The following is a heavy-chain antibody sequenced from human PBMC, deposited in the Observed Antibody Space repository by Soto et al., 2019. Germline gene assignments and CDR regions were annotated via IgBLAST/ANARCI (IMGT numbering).Heavy chain of an antibody. CDR3: AKEVHWGGGSCSWSEGFDY. V-gene: IGHV3-30*18. Sequence: QVQLVESGGGVVQPGRSLRLSCAASGFIFSSYGMHWVRQAPGKGLEWVAVISYEGSHTYYADSVKGRFTITRDNSKKPVYLQMSSLRPEDTAVYYCAKEVHWGGGSCSWSEGFDYWGQGTLLTVSS. J-gene: IGHJ4*02. CDR1: GFIFSSYG. D-gene: IGHD2-15*01. CDR2: ISYEGSHT.